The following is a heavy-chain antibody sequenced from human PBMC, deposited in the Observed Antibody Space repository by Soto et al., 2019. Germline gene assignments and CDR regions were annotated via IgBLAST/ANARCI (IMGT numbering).Heavy chain of an antibody. Sequence: GGPLRLSCAASGFIFENFRMSWVRQAPGKVLEWISSISGSGFKKYYADSVKGRFTISRDNSKSTVYLELNNLSAEDTAVYHCAKNQGVELVPLATVDWFDPWGPGSVVTVSS. J-gene: IGHJ5*02. CDR3: AKNQGVELVPLATVDWFDP. CDR2: ISGSGFKK. CDR1: GFIFENFR. V-gene: IGHV3-23*01. D-gene: IGHD1-26*01.